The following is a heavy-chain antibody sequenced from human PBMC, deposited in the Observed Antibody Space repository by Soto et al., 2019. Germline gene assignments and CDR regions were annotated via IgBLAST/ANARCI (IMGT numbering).Heavy chain of an antibody. CDR3: ARGWGRYSSSSGLDY. Sequence: SETLSLTCAVYGGSFSGYYWSWIRQPPGKGLEWIGEINHSGSTNYNPSLKSRVTISVDTSKNQFSLKLSSVTAADTAVYYCARGWGRYSSSSGLDYWGQGTLVTVSS. D-gene: IGHD6-6*01. CDR1: GGSFSGYY. V-gene: IGHV4-34*01. J-gene: IGHJ4*02. CDR2: INHSGST.